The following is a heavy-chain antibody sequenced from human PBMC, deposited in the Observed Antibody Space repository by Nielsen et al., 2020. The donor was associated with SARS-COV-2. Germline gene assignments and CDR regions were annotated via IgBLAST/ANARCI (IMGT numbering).Heavy chain of an antibody. D-gene: IGHD1-26*01. J-gene: IGHJ3*02. CDR1: GFNVNKY. V-gene: IGHV3-66*01. Sequence: GESLKISCAASGFNVNKYMTWVRQGPGKGLECVSVIYNNDATYYADSVKGRFIMSRDNSKNMLHLQMDSLRAEDTAVYYCARVEVGSSSGALDIWGQGTMVSVSS. CDR2: IYNNDAT. CDR3: ARVEVGSSSGALDI.